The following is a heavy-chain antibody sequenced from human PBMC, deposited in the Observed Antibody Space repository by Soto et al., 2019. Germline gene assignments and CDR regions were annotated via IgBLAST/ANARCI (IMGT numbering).Heavy chain of an antibody. CDR2: INAGNGNT. CDR3: ARVTVSPAVADDWFDP. D-gene: IGHD6-19*01. CDR1: GYTFTSYA. V-gene: IGHV1-3*01. J-gene: IGHJ5*02. Sequence: QVQLVQSGAEVKKPGASVKISCKASGYTFTSYAMHWERQAPGQRLEWMGWINAGNGNTKYSQKFQGRVSITRDTSASTAYMDLSSLRSEDTAVYYCARVTVSPAVADDWFDPWGQGTLVTVSS.